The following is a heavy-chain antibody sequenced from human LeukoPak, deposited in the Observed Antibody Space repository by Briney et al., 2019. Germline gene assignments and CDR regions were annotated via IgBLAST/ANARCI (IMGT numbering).Heavy chain of an antibody. Sequence: PSETLSLTCAVSGGSISSSNWWSWVRQPPGKGPEWIGEIYHSGSTNYNPSLKSRVTISVDKSKNQFSLKLSSVTAADTAVYYCAREIAVAGTSPGTGLDYWGQGTLVTVSS. CDR1: GGSISSSNW. D-gene: IGHD6-19*01. J-gene: IGHJ4*02. CDR3: AREIAVAGTSPGTGLDY. CDR2: IYHSGST. V-gene: IGHV4-4*02.